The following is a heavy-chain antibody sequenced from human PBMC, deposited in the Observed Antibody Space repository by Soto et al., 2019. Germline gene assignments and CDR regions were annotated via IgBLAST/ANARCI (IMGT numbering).Heavy chain of an antibody. D-gene: IGHD1-1*01. CDR3: ARDLKTRHWDY. CDR1: GFAFHGYA. J-gene: IGHJ4*02. CDR2: IWYDGSNT. V-gene: IGHV3-33*01. Sequence: QVQLVESGGGVVQPGRSLRLSCAASGFAFHGYAMHWVRQAPGKGLEWVAIIWYDGSNTYYGDSVKGRFTISRDNSKNTVYLQMNSMRGEDTAVYYCARDLKTRHWDYWGQGILVTVSS.